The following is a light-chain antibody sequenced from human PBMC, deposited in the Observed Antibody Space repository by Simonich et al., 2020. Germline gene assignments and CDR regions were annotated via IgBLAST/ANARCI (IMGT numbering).Light chain of an antibody. V-gene: IGKV3-11*01. CDR1: QSVSSY. CDR2: NAS. CDR3: QQRSNWT. Sequence: EIVLTQSPATLSLSPGERATLSCRASQSVSSYLAWYQQKPGQAPRLLIYNASNRATGIPARFSGSGSGTDFTLTISSQEPEDFAVYYCQQRSNWTFGQGTKVENK. J-gene: IGKJ1*01.